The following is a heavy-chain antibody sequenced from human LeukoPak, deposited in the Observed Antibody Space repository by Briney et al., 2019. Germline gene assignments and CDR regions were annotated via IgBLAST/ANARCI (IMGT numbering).Heavy chain of an antibody. CDR1: GYTFTGYD. CDR3: ARVHYDILTGYYFFDY. J-gene: IGHJ4*02. Sequence: ASVKGSCKASGYTFTGYDMHWVRQAPGQGLEWMGWINPNSGGTNYAQKFQGRVTMTRDTSISTAYMELSRLRSDVTSVYYCARVHYDILTGYYFFDYWGQGTLVTVSS. V-gene: IGHV1-2*02. CDR2: INPNSGGT. D-gene: IGHD3-9*01.